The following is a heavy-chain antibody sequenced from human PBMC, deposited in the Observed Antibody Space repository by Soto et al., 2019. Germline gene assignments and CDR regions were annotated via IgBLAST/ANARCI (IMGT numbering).Heavy chain of an antibody. D-gene: IGHD2-15*01. CDR3: ARSYCSGGSCYRRWFDP. Sequence: PSETLSLTCAVSGGSISSGGYSWSWIRQPPGKGLEWIGYIYHSGSTYYNPSLKSRVTISVDRSKNQFSLKLSSVTAADTAVYYCARSYCSGGSCYRRWFDPWGQGTLVTVSS. V-gene: IGHV4-30-2*01. CDR1: GGSISSGGYS. CDR2: IYHSGST. J-gene: IGHJ5*02.